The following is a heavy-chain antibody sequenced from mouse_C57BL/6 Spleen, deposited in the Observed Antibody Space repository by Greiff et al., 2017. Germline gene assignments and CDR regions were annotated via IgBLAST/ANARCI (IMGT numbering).Heavy chain of an antibody. CDR2: IYPGDGDT. V-gene: IGHV1-82*01. J-gene: IGHJ2*01. CDR3: ARSGDARGY. CDR1: GYAFSSSW. Sequence: VKLHESGPELVKPGASVKISCKASGYAFSSSWMNWVKQRPGKGLEWIGRIYPGDGDTNYNGKFKGKATLTADKSSSTAYMQLSSLTSEDSAVYFCARSGDARGYWGQGTTLTVSS.